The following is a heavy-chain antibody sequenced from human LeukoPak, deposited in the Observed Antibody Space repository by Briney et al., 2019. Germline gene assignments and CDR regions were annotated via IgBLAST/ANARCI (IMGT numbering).Heavy chain of an antibody. CDR3: ASRDYDSSGHYYYFDY. CDR1: GGTFSSYA. Sequence: SVKVSCKASGGTFSSYAISWVRQAPGQGLEWMGGIIPIFGTANYAQKFQGRVTITADKSTSTAYMELSSLRSEDTAVYYCASRDYDSSGHYYYFDYWGQGTLVTVSS. J-gene: IGHJ4*02. CDR2: IIPIFGTA. V-gene: IGHV1-69*06. D-gene: IGHD3-22*01.